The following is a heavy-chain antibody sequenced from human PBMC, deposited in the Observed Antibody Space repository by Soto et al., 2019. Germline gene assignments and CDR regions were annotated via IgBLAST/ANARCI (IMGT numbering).Heavy chain of an antibody. CDR2: INHSGST. CDR1: GGSFSGYY. J-gene: IGHJ3*02. CDR3: ARGAYCSGNSCYSRNAFDI. Sequence: SETLSLTCAVYGGSFSGYYWSWIRQPPGKGLEWIGEINHSGSTNYNPSLKSRVTISVDKSKNQFSLRLTSVTAADTAVYYCARGAYCSGNSCYSRNAFDIWGQGTMVTVSS. V-gene: IGHV4-34*01. D-gene: IGHD2-2*01.